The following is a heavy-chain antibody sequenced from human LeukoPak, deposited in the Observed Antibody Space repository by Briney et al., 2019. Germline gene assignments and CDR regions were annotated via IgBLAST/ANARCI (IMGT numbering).Heavy chain of an antibody. D-gene: IGHD3-22*01. Sequence: SETLSFTCAVYGGSFSGYYWSWIRQPPGKGLEWIGEINHSGSTNYNPSLKSRVTISVDTSKNQFSLKLSSVTAADTAVYYCARDFYDSSGYYWGSFDYWGQGTLVTVSS. CDR3: ARDFYDSSGYYWGSFDY. V-gene: IGHV4-34*01. J-gene: IGHJ4*02. CDR2: INHSGST. CDR1: GGSFSGYY.